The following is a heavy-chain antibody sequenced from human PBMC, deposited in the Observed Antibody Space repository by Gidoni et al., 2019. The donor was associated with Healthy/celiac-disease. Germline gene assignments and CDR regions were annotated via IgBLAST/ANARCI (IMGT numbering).Heavy chain of an antibody. CDR3: ARGYSGYAGALDY. Sequence: EVQLVESGGGLVQPGGSLRLSCPASGFTFSSYWMHWVRQAPGKGLVWVSRSNSDGSSTSYADSVKGRFTISRDNAKNTLYLQMNSLRAEDTAVYYCARGYSGYAGALDYWGQGTLVTVSS. V-gene: IGHV3-74*01. D-gene: IGHD5-12*01. J-gene: IGHJ4*02. CDR2: SNSDGSST. CDR1: GFTFSSYW.